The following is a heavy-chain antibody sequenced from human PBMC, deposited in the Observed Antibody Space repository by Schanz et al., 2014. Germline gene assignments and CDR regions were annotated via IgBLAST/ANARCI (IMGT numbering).Heavy chain of an antibody. CDR1: GYTFTSYY. CDR2: INPNVGNT. J-gene: IGHJ3*02. V-gene: IGHV1-46*03. CDR3: ARGPSTGAFDI. Sequence: QVQLVQSGAEVKKPGASVKVSCEASGYTFTSYYIHWFRQAPGQGLEWMGLINPNVGNTNYAQKCRGRVTMTRDTSTSTVYMELSSLRSEDTAVYFCARGPSTGAFDIWGQGTMVTVSS.